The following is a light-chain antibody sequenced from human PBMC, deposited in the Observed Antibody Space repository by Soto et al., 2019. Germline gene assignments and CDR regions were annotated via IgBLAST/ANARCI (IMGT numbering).Light chain of an antibody. Sequence: DIQMTQSPSSLSASVGDRVTITCRASQSISSYLNWYQQKPGKAPKLLIFAASSLQGGVPSGFSGSGSGTDFTLTISSLQPEHSATYFCQQSYSSPYTFGQGTKVEVK. CDR2: AAS. V-gene: IGKV1-39*01. CDR1: QSISSY. CDR3: QQSYSSPYT. J-gene: IGKJ2*01.